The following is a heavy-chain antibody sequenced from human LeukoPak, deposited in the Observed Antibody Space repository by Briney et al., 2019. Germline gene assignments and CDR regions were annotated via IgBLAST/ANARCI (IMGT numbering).Heavy chain of an antibody. CDR1: GYTFTSYG. D-gene: IGHD3-22*01. J-gene: IGHJ4*02. Sequence: VASVKVSCKASGYTFTSYGISWVRQAPGQGLEWMGWISAYNGNTNYAQKLQGRVTMTTDTSTSTAYMELGSLRSDDTAVYYCARGPAYYYDSSGYSAHLDYWGQGTLVTVSS. CDR2: ISAYNGNT. V-gene: IGHV1-18*01. CDR3: ARGPAYYYDSSGYSAHLDY.